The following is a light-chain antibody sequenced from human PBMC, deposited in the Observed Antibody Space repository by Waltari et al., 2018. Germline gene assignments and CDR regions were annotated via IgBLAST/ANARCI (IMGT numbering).Light chain of an antibody. CDR1: SLRSYY. Sequence: SSELTQDPAVSVALGQTVRITCQGDSLRSYYASWYQQKPGQAPGLVIYGKNNRHSRIPHRFAGSSSGNTASLTITGAQAEDEADYYCNSRDSSGNHVVFGGGTKLTVL. CDR3: NSRDSSGNHVV. CDR2: GKN. J-gene: IGLJ2*01. V-gene: IGLV3-19*01.